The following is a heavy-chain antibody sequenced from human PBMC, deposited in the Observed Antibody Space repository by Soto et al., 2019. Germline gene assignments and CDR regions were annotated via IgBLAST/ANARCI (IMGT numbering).Heavy chain of an antibody. CDR2: ISDDGNNK. V-gene: IGHV3-30*18. Sequence: QVQVVESGGVVVQPGRSLRLSCAASAFTFSNYGIHWVRQAPGKGLEWVAVISDDGNNKYYADSVKGRFTISTDNSKNTLYLQMNSLRPEDTAVYYCAKGRREYTFGHMAAHYGMDVWGQGTTVTVSS. CDR1: AFTFSNYG. CDR3: AKGRREYTFGHMAAHYGMDV. D-gene: IGHD5-18*01. J-gene: IGHJ6*02.